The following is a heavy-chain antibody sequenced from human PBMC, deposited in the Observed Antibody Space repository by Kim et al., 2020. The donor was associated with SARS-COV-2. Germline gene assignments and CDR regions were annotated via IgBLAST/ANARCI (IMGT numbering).Heavy chain of an antibody. CDR3: ARSGPGMADYHSMDV. Sequence: GGSLRLSCAASGFTFTSYVMKWVRQAPGKGLEWVSSISGSGGRTRYADSVKGRFTISRDNSKNTLYVQMNSLRDEDTAIYYCARSGPGMADYHSMDVWGQGTTVTVSS. CDR1: GFTFTSYV. D-gene: IGHD3-10*01. CDR2: ISGSGGRT. V-gene: IGHV3-23*01. J-gene: IGHJ6*02.